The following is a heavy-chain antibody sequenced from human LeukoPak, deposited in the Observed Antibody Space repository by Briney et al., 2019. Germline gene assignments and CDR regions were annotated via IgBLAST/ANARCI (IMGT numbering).Heavy chain of an antibody. CDR1: GFNFGSYS. V-gene: IGHV3-23*01. J-gene: IGHJ4*02. CDR3: ARKSASGNYPPDY. Sequence: GGSLRLSCAASGFNFGSYSMTWVRQAPGKGLEWVSVMSADSATTFYADSVKGRFTISRDNAKNTVFLQMSSLRAEDTALYYCARKSASGNYPPDYWGQETLVTVSS. D-gene: IGHD3-10*01. CDR2: MSADSATT.